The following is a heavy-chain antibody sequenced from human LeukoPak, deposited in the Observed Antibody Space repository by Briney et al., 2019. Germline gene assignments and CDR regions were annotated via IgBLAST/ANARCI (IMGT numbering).Heavy chain of an antibody. CDR1: GYTFTSYY. J-gene: IGHJ6*03. D-gene: IGHD3-10*01. CDR2: INPSGGST. V-gene: IGHV1-46*01. Sequence: ASVKVSCKASGYTFTSYYMHWVRQAPGQGLEWMGIINPSGGSTSYAQKFQGRVTMTRDMSTSTVYMELSSLRSEDTAVNYCARDERLWFGDIYYYMDVWGKGTTVTVSS. CDR3: ARDERLWFGDIYYYMDV.